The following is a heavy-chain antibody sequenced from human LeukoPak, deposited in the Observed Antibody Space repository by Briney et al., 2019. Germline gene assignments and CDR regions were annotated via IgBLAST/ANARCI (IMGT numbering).Heavy chain of an antibody. J-gene: IGHJ4*02. CDR2: ISGRDGST. Sequence: GVSLRLTCAASGFTFSSCVMGWVRLAPGMGQGWVSAISGRDGSTIYADSVKGRFTISGDFSKNTLYLQMNSLRADDTALYYCAKYRTTSGAALEYWGQGSLVTVSS. CDR1: GFTFSSCV. D-gene: IGHD1-14*01. V-gene: IGHV3-23*01. CDR3: AKYRTTSGAALEY.